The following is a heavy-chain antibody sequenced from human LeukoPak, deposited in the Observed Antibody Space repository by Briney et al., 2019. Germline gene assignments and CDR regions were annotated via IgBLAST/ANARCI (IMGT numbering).Heavy chain of an antibody. D-gene: IGHD2-15*01. J-gene: IGHJ4*02. Sequence: SETLPLTCTVSGGSINGYYWSWIRQPAGKGLEWIGRIYTSGSTNYNPSLKSRVTMSVDTSKNQFSLKLSSVTAADTAVYYCARLVVTEYYFDYWGQGTLVTVSS. CDR1: GGSINGYY. CDR3: ARLVVTEYYFDY. V-gene: IGHV4-4*07. CDR2: IYTSGST.